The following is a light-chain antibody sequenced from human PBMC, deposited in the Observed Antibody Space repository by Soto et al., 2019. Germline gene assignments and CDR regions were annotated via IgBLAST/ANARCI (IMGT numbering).Light chain of an antibody. CDR1: SSDVGGYNY. J-gene: IGLJ2*01. CDR3: SSYRSGNTLGV. CDR2: EVS. V-gene: IGLV2-14*01. Sequence: QSVLTQPASVSGSPGQSITISCTGTSSDVGGYNYVSWYQQHPGKAPKLMIYEVSNRPSGVSNRFSGSKSGNTASLTISGLQAEDEAAYYCSSYRSGNTLGVFGGGTKLTVL.